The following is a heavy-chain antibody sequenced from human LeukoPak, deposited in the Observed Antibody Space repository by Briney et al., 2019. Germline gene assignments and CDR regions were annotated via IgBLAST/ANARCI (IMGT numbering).Heavy chain of an antibody. V-gene: IGHV1-69*01. CDR2: IIPIFGTA. Sequence: PGASVKVSCKASGGTFSSYAISWVRQAPGQGLEWMGGIIPIFGTANYAQKFQGRVTITADESTSTAYMELSSLRSEDTAVYYCARQGFVYYDSSGYFFDYWGQGTLVTVSS. D-gene: IGHD3-22*01. CDR1: GGTFSSYA. CDR3: ARQGFVYYDSSGYFFDY. J-gene: IGHJ4*02.